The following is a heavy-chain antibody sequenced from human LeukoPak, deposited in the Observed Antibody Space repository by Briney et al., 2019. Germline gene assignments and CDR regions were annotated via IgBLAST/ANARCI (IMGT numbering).Heavy chain of an antibody. D-gene: IGHD6-19*01. J-gene: IGHJ3*02. CDR3: ARDPSGWYSFDAFDI. Sequence: SETLSLTCAVYGGSFSGYYWSWIRQPPGKGLEWIGEINHSGSTNYNPSLKSRVTISVDTSKNQFSLKLSSVTAADTAVYYCARDPSGWYSFDAFDIWGQGTMVTVSS. CDR2: INHSGST. V-gene: IGHV4-34*01. CDR1: GGSFSGYY.